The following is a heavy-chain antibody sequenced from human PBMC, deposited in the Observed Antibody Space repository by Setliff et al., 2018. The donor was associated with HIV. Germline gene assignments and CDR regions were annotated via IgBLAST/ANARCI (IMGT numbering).Heavy chain of an antibody. V-gene: IGHV4-34*01. J-gene: IGHJ4*02. CDR3: ARVGYYDSSFDY. CDR2: INHSGST. CDR1: GGSFSGYY. D-gene: IGHD3-22*01. Sequence: SETLSLTCAVYGGSFSGYYWSWIRQPPGKGLEWIGEINHSGSTKYNPSLKSRVTMSVDTSTNQFSLKLSSVTAADTAVYYCARVGYYDSSFDYWGQGTLVTVSS.